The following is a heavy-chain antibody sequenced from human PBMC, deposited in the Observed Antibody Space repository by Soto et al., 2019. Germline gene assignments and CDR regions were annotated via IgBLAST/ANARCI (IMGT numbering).Heavy chain of an antibody. J-gene: IGHJ6*02. V-gene: IGHV4-59*01. CDR1: GGSISSYY. D-gene: IGHD1-20*01. CDR3: ARDQVSPGRVEYYYGMDV. Sequence: KPSETLSLSCTVSGGSISSYYWSWTRQPPGKGLEWIGYIYYSGSTNYNPSLKSRVTISVDTSKNQFSLKLSSVTAADTAVYYCARDQVSPGRVEYYYGMDVWGQGTTVTVSS. CDR2: IYYSGST.